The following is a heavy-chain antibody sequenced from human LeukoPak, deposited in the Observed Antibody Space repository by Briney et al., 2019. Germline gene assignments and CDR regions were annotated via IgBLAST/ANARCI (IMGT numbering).Heavy chain of an antibody. Sequence: PSETLSLTCAVSGYSISGGYYWGWIRQSPGKGLQWIGSIYHSGDTRYSPSLNSRVTMSVDTSKNQFSLKLSSVTAADTAVYYCARGSLWVPSGGYNRYDVFDIWGQGTLVTVSS. V-gene: IGHV4-38-2*01. CDR2: IYHSGDT. CDR3: ARGSLWVPSGGYNRYDVFDI. J-gene: IGHJ3*02. CDR1: GYSISGGYY. D-gene: IGHD3-22*01.